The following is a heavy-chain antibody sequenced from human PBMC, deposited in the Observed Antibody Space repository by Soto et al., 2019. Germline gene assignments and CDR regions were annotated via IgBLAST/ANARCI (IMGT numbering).Heavy chain of an antibody. CDR1: GFTFSGSA. CDR2: IRSKANSYAT. D-gene: IGHD3-16*01. V-gene: IGHV3-73*01. CDR3: TRHERWRGGLYFDY. Sequence: GGSLRLSCAASGFTFSGSAMHWVRQASGKGLEWVGRIRSKANSYATAYAASVKGRFTISRDDSKNTAYLQMNSLKTEDTAVYYCTRHERWRGGLYFDYWGQGTLVTVSS. J-gene: IGHJ4*02.